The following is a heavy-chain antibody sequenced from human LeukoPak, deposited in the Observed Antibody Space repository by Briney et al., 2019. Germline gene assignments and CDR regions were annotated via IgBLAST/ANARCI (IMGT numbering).Heavy chain of an antibody. Sequence: SETLSLTCTVSGGSISSYYWSWIRQPPGKGLEWIGYIYYSGSTNYNPSLKSRVTISVDTSKNQFSLKLSSVTAADTAVHYCARTVRGVFDYWGQGTLVTVSS. CDR2: IYYSGST. D-gene: IGHD3-10*01. CDR3: ARTVRGVFDY. J-gene: IGHJ4*02. CDR1: GGSISSYY. V-gene: IGHV4-59*01.